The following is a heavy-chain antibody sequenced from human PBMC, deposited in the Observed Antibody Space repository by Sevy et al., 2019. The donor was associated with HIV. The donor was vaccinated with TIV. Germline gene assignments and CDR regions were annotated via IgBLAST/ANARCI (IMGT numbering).Heavy chain of an antibody. Sequence: GGSLRLSCAASGFTFSSYSMNWVRQAPGKGLEWVSSISSSSSYIYYADSMKGRFTISRANAKKSLYLQRNSLRAEDTAVYYWARSSDSSGYLDYWGQGTLVTVSS. CDR2: ISSSSSYI. CDR1: GFTFSSYS. D-gene: IGHD3-22*01. J-gene: IGHJ4*02. V-gene: IGHV3-21*01. CDR3: ARSSDSSGYLDY.